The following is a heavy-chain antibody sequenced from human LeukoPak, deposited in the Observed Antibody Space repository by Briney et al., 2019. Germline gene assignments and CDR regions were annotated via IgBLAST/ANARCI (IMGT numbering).Heavy chain of an antibody. CDR3: AKDITHYYGSGSPNDY. J-gene: IGHJ4*02. CDR1: GFTFNTNA. V-gene: IGHV3-23*01. CDR2: IDRDANT. D-gene: IGHD3-10*01. Sequence: GGSLRLSCAASGFTFNTNAMGWVRQAPGKGLEWVASIDRDANTHYADSVRGRITISRDNSKNTVSLQMSSLRAEDTAVYYCAKDITHYYGSGSPNDYWGQGTLVTVSS.